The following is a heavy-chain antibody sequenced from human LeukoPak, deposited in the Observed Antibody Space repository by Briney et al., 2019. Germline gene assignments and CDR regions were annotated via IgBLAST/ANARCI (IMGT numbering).Heavy chain of an antibody. Sequence: SETLSLTCTVSGGSISSFYWSWIRQSPGKGLEWIGYIYYTGSTNYNPSLKSRVTISVDTSKNQFSLKLSSVTAADTAVYYCARSLGITGTPYDYWGQGTLVTVSS. D-gene: IGHD1-20*01. CDR3: ARSLGITGTPYDY. CDR2: IYYTGST. CDR1: GGSISSFY. J-gene: IGHJ4*02. V-gene: IGHV4-59*08.